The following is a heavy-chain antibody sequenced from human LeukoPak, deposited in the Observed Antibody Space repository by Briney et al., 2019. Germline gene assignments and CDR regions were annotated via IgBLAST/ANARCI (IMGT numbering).Heavy chain of an antibody. Sequence: SETLSLTCTVSGGSISTFDYYWDWLRQPPGKGLEWIGSIYYSGNTYYNVSLESRVTISPDTSENQFSLKLTSVTAADTAVYYCASSVPGTPEYFDSWGPGILVTVSS. J-gene: IGHJ4*02. CDR1: GGSISTFDYY. V-gene: IGHV4-39*07. CDR2: IYYSGNT. CDR3: ASSVPGTPEYFDS. D-gene: IGHD1-14*01.